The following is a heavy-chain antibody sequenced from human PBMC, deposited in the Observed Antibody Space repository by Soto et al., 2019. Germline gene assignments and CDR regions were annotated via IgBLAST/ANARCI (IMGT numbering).Heavy chain of an antibody. CDR3: ARVEIADTKMIMAGGDP. Sequence: QVLLVQSGPEVKKPGSSVKVSCRTSGDTFNNYAITWVRQARGQGLEWMGGITPRFATTTYAQRFQGRLTLIADESSTTVYMQLTSLRADDTAGDYCARVEIADTKMIMAGGDPWGQGTRVTVSS. CDR1: GDTFNNYA. V-gene: IGHV1-69*01. D-gene: IGHD3-16*01. J-gene: IGHJ5*02. CDR2: ITPRFATT.